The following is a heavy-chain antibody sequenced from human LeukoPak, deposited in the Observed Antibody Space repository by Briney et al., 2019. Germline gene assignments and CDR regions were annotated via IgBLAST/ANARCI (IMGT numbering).Heavy chain of an antibody. V-gene: IGHV4-4*07. CDR3: ARLVYCSSTSCYTNWFDP. CDR2: IYTSGST. Sequence: SETLSLTCTVSGGSISSYYWSWIRQPAGKGLEWIGRIYTSGSTNYNPSLKSRVTMSVDTSKNQFSLKLSSVTAADTAVYHCARLVYCSSTSCYTNWFDPWGQGTLVTVSS. D-gene: IGHD2-2*02. CDR1: GGSISSYY. J-gene: IGHJ5*02.